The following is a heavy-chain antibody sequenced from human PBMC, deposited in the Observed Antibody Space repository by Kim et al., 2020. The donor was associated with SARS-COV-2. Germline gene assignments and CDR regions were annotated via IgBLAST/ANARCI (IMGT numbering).Heavy chain of an antibody. J-gene: IGHJ4*02. CDR2: ISYDGSNK. V-gene: IGHV3-30-3*01. Sequence: GGSLRLSCAASGFTFSSYAMHWVRQAPGKGLEWVAVISYDGSNKYYADSVKGRFTISRDNSKNTLYLQMNSLRAEDTAVYYCAREGVLAAAGPIDYWGQG. CDR1: GFTFSSYA. D-gene: IGHD6-13*01. CDR3: AREGVLAAAGPIDY.